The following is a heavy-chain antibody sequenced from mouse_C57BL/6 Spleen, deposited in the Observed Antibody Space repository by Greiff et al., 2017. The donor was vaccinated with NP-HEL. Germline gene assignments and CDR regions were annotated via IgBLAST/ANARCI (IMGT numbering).Heavy chain of an antibody. J-gene: IGHJ4*01. D-gene: IGHD2-3*01. Sequence: EVKLMESGGDLVKPGGSLKLSCAASGFTFSSYGMSWVRQTPDKRLEWVATISSGGSYTYYPDSVKGRFTISRDNAKNTLYLQMSSLKSEDTAMYYCARQIYDPHAMDYWGQGTSVTVSS. CDR2: ISSGGSYT. V-gene: IGHV5-6*01. CDR1: GFTFSSYG. CDR3: ARQIYDPHAMDY.